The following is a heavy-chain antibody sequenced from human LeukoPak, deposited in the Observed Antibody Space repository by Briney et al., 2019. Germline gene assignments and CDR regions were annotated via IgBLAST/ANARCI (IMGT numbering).Heavy chain of an antibody. CDR1: GGSISSSSYY. D-gene: IGHD3-22*01. J-gene: IGHJ4*02. CDR3: ARQSSGGYYDSSGYFSGSPFDY. V-gene: IGHV4-39*01. CDR2: IYYSGST. Sequence: KPSETLSLTCTVSGGSISSSSYYWGWIRQPPGKGLEWIGSIYYSGSTYYNPSLKSRVTISVDTSKNQFSLKLSSVTAADTAVYYCARQSSGGYYDSSGYFSGSPFDYWGQGTLVTVSS.